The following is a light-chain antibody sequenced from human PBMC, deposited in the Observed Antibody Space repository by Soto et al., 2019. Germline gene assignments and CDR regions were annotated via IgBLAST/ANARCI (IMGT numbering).Light chain of an antibody. CDR2: DAS. CDR1: QDVSVS. CDR3: QQRGSWPYT. Sequence: IVLTQSPDTLSLSPGAGATLSCRASQDVSVSLAWYQQRPGQAPRLLIQDASNRAAGIPARFSAYGSGTDFTLIIGSLEPEDSALYYCQQRGSWPYTFGQGTKVEIQ. V-gene: IGKV3-11*01. J-gene: IGKJ2*01.